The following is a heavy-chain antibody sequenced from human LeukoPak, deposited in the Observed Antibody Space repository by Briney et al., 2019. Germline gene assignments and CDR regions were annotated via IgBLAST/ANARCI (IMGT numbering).Heavy chain of an antibody. CDR3: ARDRDAVTTGIFDY. V-gene: IGHV3-33*05. J-gene: IGHJ4*02. Sequence: GGSLTLSCVASGYTFRRNGLHWVRQAPGKGLEWVAFIPYDGYKKSYLDSVKGRFTISRDNAKNSLYLQMNSLRAEDTAVYYCARDRDAVTTGIFDYWGQGTLVTVSS. CDR1: GYTFRRNG. D-gene: IGHD4-17*01. CDR2: IPYDGYKK.